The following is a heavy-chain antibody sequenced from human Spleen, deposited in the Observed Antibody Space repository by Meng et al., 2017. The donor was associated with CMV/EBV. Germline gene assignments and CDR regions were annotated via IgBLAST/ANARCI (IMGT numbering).Heavy chain of an antibody. V-gene: IGHV3-7*01. CDR3: ARDHPTAAPNGYYGMDV. D-gene: IGHD6-13*01. CDR2: INQDASEK. Sequence: RGSLRLSCAASGFTFSNYWMSWVRQAPGKGLEWVANINQDASEKYYLDSVKGRFTISRDNAKNSLYLQMNSLRAEDTAVYYCARDHPTAAPNGYYGMDVWGQGTTVTVSS. J-gene: IGHJ6*02. CDR1: GFTFSNYW.